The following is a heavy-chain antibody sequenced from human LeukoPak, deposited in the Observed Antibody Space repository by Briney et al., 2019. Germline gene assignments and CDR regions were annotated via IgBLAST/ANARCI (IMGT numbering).Heavy chain of an antibody. CDR1: GGSISSGSYY. CDR2: IYTSGST. D-gene: IGHD2-2*01. Sequence: SETLSLTCTVSGGSISSGSYYWSWIRQPAGKGLEWIGRIYTSGSTNYNPSLESRVTISVDTSKNQFSLKLSSVTAADTAVYYCARGDCSSTSQQSYYYGMDVWGKGTTVTVSS. CDR3: ARGDCSSTSQQSYYYGMDV. J-gene: IGHJ6*04. V-gene: IGHV4-61*02.